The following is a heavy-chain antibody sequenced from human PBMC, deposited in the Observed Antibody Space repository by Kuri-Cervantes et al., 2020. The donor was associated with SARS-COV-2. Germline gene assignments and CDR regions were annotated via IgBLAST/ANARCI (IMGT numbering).Heavy chain of an antibody. V-gene: IGHV3-21*01. Sequence: GGSLRLSCAASGFTFSSYSMNWVRQAPGKGLEWVSSISSSSSYIYYADLVKGRFTISRDNAKNSLYLQMNSLRAEDTAVYYCARGISYSGYDLDYWGQGTLVTVSS. CDR3: ARGISYSGYDLDY. J-gene: IGHJ4*02. D-gene: IGHD5-12*01. CDR2: ISSSSSYI. CDR1: GFTFSSYS.